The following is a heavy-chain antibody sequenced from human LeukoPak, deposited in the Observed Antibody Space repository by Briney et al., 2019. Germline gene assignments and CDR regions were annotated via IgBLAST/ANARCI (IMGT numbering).Heavy chain of an antibody. V-gene: IGHV4-34*01. J-gene: IGHJ4*02. D-gene: IGHD3-3*01. CDR1: GFTFSRFW. Sequence: SGGSLRLSCAASGFTFSRFWMSWVRQAPGKGLEWIGEINHSGSTNYNPSLKSRVTISLDTSKSQFSLKVRYVTAADTAVYYCARGLNDSWTGENYWGQGTLVTVSS. CDR2: INHSGST. CDR3: ARGLNDSWTGENY.